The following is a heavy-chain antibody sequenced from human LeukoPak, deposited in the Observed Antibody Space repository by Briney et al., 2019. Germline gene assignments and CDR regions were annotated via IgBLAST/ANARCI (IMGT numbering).Heavy chain of an antibody. CDR1: GGSISSSSYY. J-gene: IGHJ6*03. Sequence: TSETLSLTCTVSGGSISSSSYYWGWIRQPPGKGLEWIGSIYYSGSTYYNPSLKSRVTISVDTSKNQFSLKLSSVTAADTAVYYCARRTGVGNYYYMDVWGKGTTVTVSS. D-gene: IGHD3-10*01. V-gene: IGHV4-39*01. CDR3: ARRTGVGNYYYMDV. CDR2: IYYSGST.